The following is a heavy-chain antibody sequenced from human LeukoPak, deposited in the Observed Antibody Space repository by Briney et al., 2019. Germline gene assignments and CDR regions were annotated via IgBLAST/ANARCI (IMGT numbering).Heavy chain of an antibody. CDR1: GFTFSSYS. V-gene: IGHV3-21*01. Sequence: GGSLRLSCAASGFTFSSYSMNWVRQAPGKGLEWVSSISSSSSYIYYADSVKGRFTISRDNAKNSLYLQMNSLRAEDTAVYYCARVGSCSLSYYFDYWGQGTLVTVSS. CDR2: ISSSSSYI. D-gene: IGHD2-15*01. J-gene: IGHJ4*02. CDR3: ARVGSCSLSYYFDY.